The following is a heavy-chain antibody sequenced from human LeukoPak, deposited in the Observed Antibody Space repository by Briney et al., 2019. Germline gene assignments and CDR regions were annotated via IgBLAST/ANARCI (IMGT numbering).Heavy chain of an antibody. Sequence: SETLSLTCAVYGGSFSGHYWNWIRQPPGKGLEWIGEINHSGSTKNNPSLESRVTISVDTSKNQFSLRLNSVTAADTAVYYCARTTYGPDGASDIWGKGTMVTVSS. V-gene: IGHV4-34*01. D-gene: IGHD3-10*01. CDR1: GGSFSGHY. CDR2: INHSGST. J-gene: IGHJ3*02. CDR3: ARTTYGPDGASDI.